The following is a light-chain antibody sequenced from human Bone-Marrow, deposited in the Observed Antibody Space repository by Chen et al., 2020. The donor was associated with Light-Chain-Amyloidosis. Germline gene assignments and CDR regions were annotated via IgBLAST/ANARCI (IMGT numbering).Light chain of an antibody. Sequence: DIRMTQSPPTLSASVGDRVTIPCRASQDIGDWLAWFQQKPGKAPNLLIYKASNLQRGVPSRFTGSGSGTEFTLTIDSLQPDDFALYFCQQYKSYTFTFGQGTQL. CDR2: KAS. J-gene: IGKJ2*01. CDR3: QQYKSYTFT. CDR1: QDIGDW. V-gene: IGKV1-5*03.